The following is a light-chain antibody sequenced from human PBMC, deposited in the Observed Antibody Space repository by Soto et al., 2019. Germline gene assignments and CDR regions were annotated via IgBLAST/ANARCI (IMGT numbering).Light chain of an antibody. V-gene: IGKV3-20*01. CDR2: DAS. J-gene: IGKJ4*01. CDR3: KQFSGXPLT. Sequence: EFVLTQSPGTLSLSPGERATLSCRAIQTVRNNYLAWYQQKPGQAPRLLIYDASSRATGIPDRFSGGGSGTDFTLTISRLEPEDFAVYYSKQFSGXPLTCGGGTKV. CDR1: QTVRNNY.